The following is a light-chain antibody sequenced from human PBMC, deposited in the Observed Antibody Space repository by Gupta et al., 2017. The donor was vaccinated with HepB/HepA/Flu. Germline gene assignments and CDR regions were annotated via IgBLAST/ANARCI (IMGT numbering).Light chain of an antibody. CDR3: QQSYSMWT. J-gene: IGKJ1*01. CDR1: QSISSY. V-gene: IGKV1-39*01. CDR2: AAS. Sequence: QSTESASSLSASAGDRVTITCRASQSISSYLNWYQQKPRKAPKLLIYAASSLQSGVPSRFSGSGSRKDFPLTISRQQPEDFATYYCQQSYSMWTFGQGTKVEIK.